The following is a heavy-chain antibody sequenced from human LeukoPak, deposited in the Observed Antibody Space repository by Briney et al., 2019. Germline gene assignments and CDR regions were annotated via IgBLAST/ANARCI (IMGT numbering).Heavy chain of an antibody. CDR1: GGSISSYY. CDR2: IYYSGST. Sequence: SETLSLTCTVSGGSISSYYWSWIRQPPGKGLEWIGYIYYSGSTNYNPSLKSRVTISVDTSKNQFSLKLSSVTAADTAVYYCAREIVAASYDYWGQGTLVTVSS. D-gene: IGHD2-15*01. J-gene: IGHJ4*02. CDR3: AREIVAASYDY. V-gene: IGHV4-59*01.